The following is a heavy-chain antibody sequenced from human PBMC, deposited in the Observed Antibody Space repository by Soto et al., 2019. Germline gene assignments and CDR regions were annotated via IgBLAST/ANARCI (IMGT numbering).Heavy chain of an antibody. CDR2: ISGTDGKT. CDR1: GFIFSGYA. D-gene: IGHD5-12*01. CDR3: AKWTYLDF. Sequence: ESGGGLVQPGGSLRLSCATSGFIFSGYAMSWVRQAPGRGLEWVSSISGTDGKTYYADSVKGRFSISRDTSTNTLYLQMNSLRAEDTAVYYCAKWTYLDFWGQGTRVTVSS. V-gene: IGHV3-23*01. J-gene: IGHJ4*02.